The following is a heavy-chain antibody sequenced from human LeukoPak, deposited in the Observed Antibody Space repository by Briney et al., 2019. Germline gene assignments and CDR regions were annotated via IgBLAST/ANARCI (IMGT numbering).Heavy chain of an antibody. CDR1: GGSFGGYY. V-gene: IGHV4-34*01. CDR3: ARGQRAVAGYYFDY. D-gene: IGHD6-19*01. CDR2: INHSGST. J-gene: IGHJ4*02. Sequence: KSSETLSLTCAVYGGSFGGYYWSWIRQPPGKGLEWIGEINHSGSTNYNPSLKSRVTISVDTSKNQFSLKLSSVTAADTAVYYCARGQRAVAGYYFDYWGQGTLVTVSS.